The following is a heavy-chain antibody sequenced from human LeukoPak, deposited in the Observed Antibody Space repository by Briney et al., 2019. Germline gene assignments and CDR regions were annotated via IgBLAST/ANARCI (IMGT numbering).Heavy chain of an antibody. CDR2: ISTSGGST. D-gene: IGHD3-10*01. J-gene: IGHJ4*02. CDR1: GFTFRRYG. V-gene: IGHV3-23*01. CDR3: AKVRFGVTARYYFDY. Sequence: GGSLRLSCAASGFTFRRYGMSWVRQAPEKGLEWVSVISTSGGSTYYADSVKGRFTISRDNSKNTLYLQMNSLRAEDTAVYYCAKVRFGVTARYYFDYWGQGTLVTVSS.